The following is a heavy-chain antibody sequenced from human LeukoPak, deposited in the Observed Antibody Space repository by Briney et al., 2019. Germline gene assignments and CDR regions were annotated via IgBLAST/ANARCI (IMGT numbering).Heavy chain of an antibody. Sequence: TLSLTCAVSGGSISGGGYSWSWIRQPPGKGLEWIGYIYHSGSTYYNPSLKSRVTISVDRSKNQFSLKLSSVTAADTAVYYCARVPGHYDFWSGYYNSGGAYFDYWGQGTLVTVSS. CDR3: ARVPGHYDFWSGYYNSGGAYFDY. CDR1: GGSISGGGYS. J-gene: IGHJ4*02. CDR2: IYHSGST. D-gene: IGHD3-3*01. V-gene: IGHV4-30-2*01.